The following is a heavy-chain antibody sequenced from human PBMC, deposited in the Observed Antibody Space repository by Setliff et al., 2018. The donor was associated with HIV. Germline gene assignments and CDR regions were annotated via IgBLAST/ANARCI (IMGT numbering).Heavy chain of an antibody. J-gene: IGHJ4*02. D-gene: IGHD3-16*01. CDR1: GGSISSHY. CDR2: IYYNGNT. V-gene: IGHV4-59*08. CDR3: ARGKSGSYDAYDM. Sequence: SETLSLTCTVSGGSISSHYWSWIRLPPGKGLEWIGTIYYNGNTNYNPSLKSRVSMSVDTSTNQVSLQLSSVTAADTAVYYCARGKSGSYDAYDMWGQGTLVTVSS.